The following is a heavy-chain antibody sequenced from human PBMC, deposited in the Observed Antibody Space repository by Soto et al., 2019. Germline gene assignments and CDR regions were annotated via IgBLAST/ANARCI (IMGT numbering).Heavy chain of an antibody. J-gene: IGHJ3*02. CDR1: GYTFTGYY. D-gene: IGHD1-1*01. V-gene: IGHV1-2*04. Sequence: GASVKVSCEASGYTFTGYYMHWVRQAPGQGLEWMVLINPNSGGTNYAQKFQGWVTMTRDTSISTAYMELSRLRSDDTAVYYCARGGTIYVMDAFDIWGQGTMVTVSS. CDR2: INPNSGGT. CDR3: ARGGTIYVMDAFDI.